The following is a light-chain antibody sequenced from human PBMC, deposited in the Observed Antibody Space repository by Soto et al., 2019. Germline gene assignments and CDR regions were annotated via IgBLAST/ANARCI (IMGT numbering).Light chain of an antibody. V-gene: IGLV2-23*02. CDR1: TSDVGSDNF. CDR2: EVS. Sequence: QSVLTQRASVSGSPGQSITISCTGITSDVGSDNFVSWYQQHPGKAPKLMIYEVSKRPSGVSNRFSGSKSGNTASLTISGLQAEDEADYYCSSYGSTITFYVFGTGTKVTVL. J-gene: IGLJ1*01. CDR3: SSYGSTITFYV.